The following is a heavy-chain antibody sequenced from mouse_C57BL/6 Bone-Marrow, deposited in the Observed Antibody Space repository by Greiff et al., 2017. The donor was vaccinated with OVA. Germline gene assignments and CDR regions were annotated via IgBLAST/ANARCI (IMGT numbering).Heavy chain of an antibody. CDR1: GFTFSDYG. D-gene: IGHD2-4*01. J-gene: IGHJ4*01. CDR3: ARKTPYDYDGAMDY. Sequence: EVQVVESGGGLVKPGGSLKLSCAASGFTFSDYGMHWVRQAPEKGLEWVAYISSGSSTIYYADTVKGRFTISRDNAKNTLFLQMTSLRSEDTAMYYCARKTPYDYDGAMDYWGQGTSVTVSS. V-gene: IGHV5-17*01. CDR2: ISSGSSTI.